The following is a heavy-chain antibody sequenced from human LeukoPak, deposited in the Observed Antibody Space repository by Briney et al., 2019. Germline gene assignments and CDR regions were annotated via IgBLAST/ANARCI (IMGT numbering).Heavy chain of an antibody. CDR3: AKTSVDDFWSGYYGASLFDY. J-gene: IGHJ4*02. Sequence: PGGSLRLSCAASGFTFSSYGMHWVRQAPGKGLEWVAVISYDGSNKYYADSVKGRFTISRDNSKNTLYLQMNSLRAEDTAVYYCAKTSVDDFWSGYYGASLFDYWGQGTLVTVSS. CDR2: ISYDGSNK. CDR1: GFTFSSYG. D-gene: IGHD3-3*01. V-gene: IGHV3-30*18.